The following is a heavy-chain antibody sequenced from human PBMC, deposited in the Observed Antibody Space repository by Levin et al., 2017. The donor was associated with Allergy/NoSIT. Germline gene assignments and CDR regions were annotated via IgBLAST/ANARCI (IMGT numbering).Heavy chain of an antibody. J-gene: IGHJ3*02. V-gene: IGHV3-33*01. CDR1: GFTFSSYG. Sequence: GGSLRLSCAASGFTFSSYGMHWVRQAPGKGLEWVAVIWYDGSNKYYADSVKGRFTISRDNSKNTLYLQMNSLRAEDTAVYYCSGYAPLLDAFDIWGQGTMVTVSS. D-gene: IGHD2-2*01. CDR2: IWYDGSNK. CDR3: SGYAPLLDAFDI.